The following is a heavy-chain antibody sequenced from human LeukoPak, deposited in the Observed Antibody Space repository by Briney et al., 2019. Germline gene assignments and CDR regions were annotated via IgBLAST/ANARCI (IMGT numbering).Heavy chain of an antibody. CDR1: GSSISSGSYY. J-gene: IGHJ4*01. Sequence: SQTLSLTCNVSGSSISSGSYYWSWIRQPAGKGLEWIGRVYDSGSTNYNPSLKSRVTISVDKSKNQFSLILSSVTAADTAVYYCARVSTEKKFDYWGQGTLVTVSS. CDR3: ARVSTEKKFDY. D-gene: IGHD4-17*01. CDR2: VYDSGST. V-gene: IGHV4-61*02.